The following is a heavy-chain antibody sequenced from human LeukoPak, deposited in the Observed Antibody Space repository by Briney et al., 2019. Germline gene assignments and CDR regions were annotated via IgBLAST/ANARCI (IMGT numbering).Heavy chain of an antibody. Sequence: AGGSLRLSCAASGFTFSSYWMHWVRQAPGKGLVWVSRINSDGSSTSYADSVKGRFTISRDNAKNTLYLQMNSLRAEDTAVYYCATNEYGDYSEYFQHWGQGTLVTVSS. J-gene: IGHJ1*01. CDR2: INSDGSST. CDR1: GFTFSSYW. D-gene: IGHD4-17*01. CDR3: ATNEYGDYSEYFQH. V-gene: IGHV3-74*01.